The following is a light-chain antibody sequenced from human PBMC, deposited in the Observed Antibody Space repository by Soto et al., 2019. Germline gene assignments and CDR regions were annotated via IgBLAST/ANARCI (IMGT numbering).Light chain of an antibody. CDR2: DAA. J-gene: IGKJ1*01. CDR1: HSLGTN. CDR3: QQYNNWPRT. V-gene: IGKV3D-15*01. Sequence: EIVLTQSPATLSVSPGERATLSCRASHSLGTNLAWYQQRPGLAPRLLIYDAATRATGIPARFSGSGSGTEFTLPISSLQSEDFAAYYCQQYNNWPRTFGQGTKVEIK.